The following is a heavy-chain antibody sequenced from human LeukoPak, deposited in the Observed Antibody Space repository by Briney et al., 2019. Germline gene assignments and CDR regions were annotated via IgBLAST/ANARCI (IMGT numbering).Heavy chain of an antibody. CDR1: GFTFSSYA. J-gene: IGHJ4*02. V-gene: IGHV3-23*01. CDR2: ISGSGGST. D-gene: IGHD1-26*01. Sequence: GGSLRLSCAASGFTFSSYAMSWVRQAPGKGLEWVSAISGSGGSTYYADSVKGRFTISRDNSKNTLYLQMNSLRAEDTAVYYCAKDGGGIVGATSFFDYWGRGTLVTVSS. CDR3: AKDGGGIVGATSFFDY.